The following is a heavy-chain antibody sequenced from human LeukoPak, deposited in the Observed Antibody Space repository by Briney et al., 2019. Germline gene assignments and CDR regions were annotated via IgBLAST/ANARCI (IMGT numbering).Heavy chain of an antibody. CDR3: AKGLYYYDSSGYYPSYNWFDP. J-gene: IGHJ5*02. V-gene: IGHV3-23*01. Sequence: PGGSLRLSCAASGFTFSSYAMSWVRQAPGKGLEWVSAISGSGGSTYYADSVKGRFTISRDNSKNTLYLQMHSLRAEDTAVYYCAKGLYYYDSSGYYPSYNWFDPWGQGTLVTVSS. CDR2: ISGSGGST. CDR1: GFTFSSYA. D-gene: IGHD3-22*01.